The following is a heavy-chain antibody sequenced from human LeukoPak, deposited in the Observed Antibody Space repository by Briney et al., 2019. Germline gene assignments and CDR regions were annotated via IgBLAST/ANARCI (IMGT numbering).Heavy chain of an antibody. V-gene: IGHV3-30*14. Sequence: GGSLRLSCAATGFSFSSYNMHWVRQAPGRGLEWVAAISAGGDITVYLDSVMGRFTISRDNSKNTLYLQMNSLRAEDTAVYYCARKGDIVATDAFDIWGQGTMVTVSS. J-gene: IGHJ3*02. D-gene: IGHD5-12*01. CDR3: ARKGDIVATDAFDI. CDR1: GFSFSSYN. CDR2: ISAGGDIT.